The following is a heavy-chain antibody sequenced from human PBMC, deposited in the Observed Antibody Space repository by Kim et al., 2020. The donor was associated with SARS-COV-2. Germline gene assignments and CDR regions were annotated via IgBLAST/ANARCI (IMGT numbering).Heavy chain of an antibody. CDR1: GYTFTSYD. Sequence: ASVKISCKASGYTFTSYDINWVRQATGQGLEWMGWMNPNSGNTGYAQKFQGRVTMTRNTSISTAYMELSSLRSEDTAVYYCARGGGGSSWWSNLYYFDYWGQGTLVTVSS. D-gene: IGHD6-13*01. CDR2: MNPNSGNT. CDR3: ARGGGGSSWWSNLYYFDY. J-gene: IGHJ4*02. V-gene: IGHV1-8*01.